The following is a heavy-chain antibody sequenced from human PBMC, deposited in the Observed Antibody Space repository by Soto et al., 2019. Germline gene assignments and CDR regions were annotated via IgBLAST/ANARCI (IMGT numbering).Heavy chain of an antibody. J-gene: IGHJ3*02. CDR3: ARFRRDGYNLDAFDI. D-gene: IGHD5-12*01. Sequence: ASVKVSCKASGGTFSSYAISWVRQAPGQGLEWMGGIIPIFGTANYAQKFQGRVTITADESTSTAYMELSSLRSEDTAVYYCARFRRDGYNLDAFDIWGQGTMVTVSS. CDR1: GGTFSSYA. V-gene: IGHV1-69*13. CDR2: IIPIFGTA.